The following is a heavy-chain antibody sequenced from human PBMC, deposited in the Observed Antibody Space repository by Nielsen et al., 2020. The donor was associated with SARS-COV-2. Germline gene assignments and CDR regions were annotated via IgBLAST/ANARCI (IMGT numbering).Heavy chain of an antibody. CDR2: ISSSGSTI. J-gene: IGHJ6*02. CDR1: GFTFSSYE. V-gene: IGHV3-48*03. CDR3: ARDGTTVTGYYYYGMDV. Sequence: GESLKISCAASGFTFSSYEMNWVRQAPGKGLEWVSYISSSGSTIYYADSVKGRFTISRDNAKNSLYLQMNSLRAEDTAVYYCARDGTTVTGYYYYGMDVWGQGTTVTVSS. D-gene: IGHD4-17*01.